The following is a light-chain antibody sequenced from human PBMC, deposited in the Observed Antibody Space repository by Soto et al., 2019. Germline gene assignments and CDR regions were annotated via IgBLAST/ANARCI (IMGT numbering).Light chain of an antibody. V-gene: IGKV1-39*01. Sequence: DIQITQSPSSLSASVGDRVTITCRASQSISSYLNWYQQKPGKAPQFLIQAASNLQSGVPSRFSGSGSGTEFILSINSLQPEDIATYYCLQVSSFPRTFGQGTKVDI. CDR1: QSISSY. CDR2: AAS. CDR3: LQVSSFPRT. J-gene: IGKJ1*01.